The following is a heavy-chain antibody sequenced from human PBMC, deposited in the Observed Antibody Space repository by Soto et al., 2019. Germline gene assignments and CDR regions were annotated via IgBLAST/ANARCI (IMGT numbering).Heavy chain of an antibody. CDR1: GFTFDDYA. D-gene: IGHD3-10*01. J-gene: IGHJ3*02. CDR3: AKAYYYDSGSYMGNAFDI. Sequence: EVQLVESGGGLVQPGRSLRLSCAASGFTFDDYAMHWVRQAAGKGLEWVSGISWNSGSIGYADSVKGRFTISRDNAKNSLYLQMNSLRAEDTALFYCAKAYYYDSGSYMGNAFDIWGQGTMVTVSS. V-gene: IGHV3-9*01. CDR2: ISWNSGSI.